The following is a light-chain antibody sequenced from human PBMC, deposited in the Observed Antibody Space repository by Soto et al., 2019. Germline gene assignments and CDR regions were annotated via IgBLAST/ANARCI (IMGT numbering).Light chain of an antibody. V-gene: IGKV3-20*01. J-gene: IGKJ4*01. Sequence: EIVLTQSPGTLSLSPGERATLSCRASQSVSSSYLAWYQQKPGQAPRLLIYGASSRATGIPDRLSGSGSGTDFPLPISRLEPEDFAVYYCQQCDGSPRLTCGGGTKLEIK. CDR2: GAS. CDR1: QSVSSSY. CDR3: QQCDGSPRLT.